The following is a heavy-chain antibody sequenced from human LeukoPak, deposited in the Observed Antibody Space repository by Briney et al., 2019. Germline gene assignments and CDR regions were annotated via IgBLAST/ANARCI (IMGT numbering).Heavy chain of an antibody. CDR3: ARGGDSKHLVN. CDR1: GGSISSYY. V-gene: IGHV4-59*01. CDR2: IYYSGST. J-gene: IGHJ4*02. Sequence: SETLSLTCTVSGGSISSYYWSWIRQPPGKGLEWIGYIYYSGSTNYNPSLKSRVTISVDTSKSQFSLNLSSLTAADTAVYYCARGGDSKHLVNWGQGTLVIVSS. D-gene: IGHD3-3*02.